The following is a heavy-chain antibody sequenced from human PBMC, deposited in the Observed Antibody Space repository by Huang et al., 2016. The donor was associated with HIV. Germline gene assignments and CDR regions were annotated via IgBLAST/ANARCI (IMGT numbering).Heavy chain of an antibody. V-gene: IGHV3-30*02. J-gene: IGHJ6*03. CDR2: MRFDGSKK. CDR3: AKDPYYYGSGSPMDV. D-gene: IGHD3-10*01. CDR1: GFTFSSHG. Sequence: QVQLVESGGGVVQPGGSLRLSCAASGFTFSSHGMHWVRQAPGKGREWVAFMRFDGSKKYYADSVKGRFTISRDNSKNTLYLQMNSLRTEDTAVYYCAKDPYYYGSGSPMDVWGKGTTVTVSS.